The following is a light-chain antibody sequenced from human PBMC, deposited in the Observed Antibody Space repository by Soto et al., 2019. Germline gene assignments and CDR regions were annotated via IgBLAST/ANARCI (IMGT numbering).Light chain of an antibody. CDR3: QHYNSYSEA. Sequence: DIQMTQSPSTLSGSVGDRVTITCRASQTISSWLAWYQQKPGKAPKLLIFKGSTLKSGVPSRFSGSGAGTEFTLTISSLQPDDFATYCCQHYNSYSEAFGQGTKVELK. CDR1: QTISSW. CDR2: KGS. V-gene: IGKV1-5*03. J-gene: IGKJ1*01.